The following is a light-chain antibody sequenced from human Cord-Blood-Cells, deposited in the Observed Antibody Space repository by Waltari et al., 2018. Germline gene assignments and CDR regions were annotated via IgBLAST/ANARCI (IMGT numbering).Light chain of an antibody. J-gene: IGKJ2*01. CDR3: QQSYSTPT. Sequence: DIQMTQSPSSLSASVGDRVTITCRASQSISRYLNWYQQKPGKAPKLLIYAASSLQSGVPSTFSGSGSGTDFTLTISSLQPEDFATYYCQQSYSTPTFGQGTKLEIK. CDR2: AAS. CDR1: QSISRY. V-gene: IGKV1-39*01.